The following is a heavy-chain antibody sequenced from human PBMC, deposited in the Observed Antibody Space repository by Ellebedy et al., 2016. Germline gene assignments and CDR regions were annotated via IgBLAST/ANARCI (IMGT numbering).Heavy chain of an antibody. CDR2: ISDDGSKT. J-gene: IGHJ4*02. CDR1: GFTFSAYA. Sequence: GGSLRLSXAASGFTFSAYAMHWVRPAPGKGLDWVAVISDDGSKTFYAEAVRGRFTISRDDSTNTLYLEMNSLRRDDTAIYYCANGGDEPDFWGQGTLVNVSS. CDR3: ANGGDEPDF. D-gene: IGHD2-21*02. V-gene: IGHV3-30*18.